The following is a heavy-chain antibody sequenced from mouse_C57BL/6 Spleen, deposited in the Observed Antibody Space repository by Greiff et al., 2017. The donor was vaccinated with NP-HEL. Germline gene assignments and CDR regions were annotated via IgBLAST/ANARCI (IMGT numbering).Heavy chain of an antibody. D-gene: IGHD1-1*01. J-gene: IGHJ3*01. CDR2: ILPGSGST. Sequence: VHLPPSGAELMKPGASVKLSCKATGYTFTGYWIEWVKQRPGHGLEWIGEILPGSGSTNYNEKFKGKATFTADTSSNTAYMQLSSLTTEDSAIYYCARNPDYYGSSSAWFAYWGQGTLVTVSA. V-gene: IGHV1-9*01. CDR3: ARNPDYYGSSSAWFAY. CDR1: GYTFTGYW.